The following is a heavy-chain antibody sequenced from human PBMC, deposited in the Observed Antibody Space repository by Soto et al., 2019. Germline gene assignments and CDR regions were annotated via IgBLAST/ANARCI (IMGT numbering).Heavy chain of an antibody. CDR1: GGSISTSNW. CDR3: ARDRKGVAGTGFDY. V-gene: IGHV4-4*02. J-gene: IGHJ4*02. Sequence: SETLSLTCAVSGGSISTSNWWSWVRQPPGKGLEWIGEVYRTGSTNYNPSLESRLTISVDKSKNQFSLKLTSVTAADTAVYYCARDRKGVAGTGFDYWGQGTLVT. CDR2: VYRTGST. D-gene: IGHD6-19*01.